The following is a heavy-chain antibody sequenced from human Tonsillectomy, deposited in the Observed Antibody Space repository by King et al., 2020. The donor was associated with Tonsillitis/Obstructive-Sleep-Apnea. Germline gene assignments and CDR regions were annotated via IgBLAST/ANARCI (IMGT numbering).Heavy chain of an antibody. CDR3: ARGGDIVVVPAAMGGLDWFDP. Sequence: VQLVESGGGLVQPGGSLRLSCAASGFTFSSYWMHWVRQAPGKGLVWVSRINSDGSSTSYADSVKGRFTISRDNAKNTLYLQMNSLRAEDTAVYYCARGGDIVVVPAAMGGLDWFDPWGQGTLVTVSS. V-gene: IGHV3-74*01. CDR1: GFTFSSYW. CDR2: INSDGSST. J-gene: IGHJ5*02. D-gene: IGHD2-2*01.